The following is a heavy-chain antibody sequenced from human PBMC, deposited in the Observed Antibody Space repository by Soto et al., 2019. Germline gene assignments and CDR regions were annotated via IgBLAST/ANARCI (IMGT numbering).Heavy chain of an antibody. J-gene: IGHJ3*02. Sequence: GASLKISXKGSGYSFTSYWIGWVRQMPGKGLEWMGIIYPGDSDTRYSPSFQGQVTISADKSISTAYLQWSSLKASDTAMYYCARLYYYDSSGYYFDAFDSWGQGTMVTVS. CDR3: ARLYYYDSSGYYFDAFDS. V-gene: IGHV5-51*01. D-gene: IGHD3-22*01. CDR2: IYPGDSDT. CDR1: GYSFTSYW.